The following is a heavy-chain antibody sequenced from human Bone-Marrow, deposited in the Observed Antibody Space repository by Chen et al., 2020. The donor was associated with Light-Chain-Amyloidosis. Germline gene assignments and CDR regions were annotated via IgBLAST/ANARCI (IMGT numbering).Heavy chain of an antibody. CDR2: MSGRDDRK. V-gene: IGHV3-23*01. J-gene: IGHJ6*02. CDR3: AKAAAAHYYYYFGMDV. D-gene: IGHD6-25*01. CDR1: GFTFSDYA. Sequence: EVQLLEYGGALVQPGGSLRLSCAASGFTFSDYAMTWVRQAPGKGLEWVSSMSGRDDRKNYLDSVGGRFTISRDNSKDTLYLQMNSLRAEDTAVYYCAKAAAAHYYYYFGMDVWGQGTTVTVSS.